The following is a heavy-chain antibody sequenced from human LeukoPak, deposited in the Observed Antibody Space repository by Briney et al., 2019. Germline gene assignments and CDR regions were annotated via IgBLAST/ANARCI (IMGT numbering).Heavy chain of an antibody. CDR3: ARAGGIMDIVATIDY. V-gene: IGHV4-61*01. Sequence: PSQTLSLTRTVSGGSVSSGSYYCSWIRQPPGKGLEWIGYIYYSGSTNYNPSLKSRVTISVDTSKNQFSLKLSSVTAADTAVYYCARAGGIMDIVATIDYWGQGTLVTVSS. J-gene: IGHJ4*02. D-gene: IGHD5-12*01. CDR2: IYYSGST. CDR1: GGSVSSGSYY.